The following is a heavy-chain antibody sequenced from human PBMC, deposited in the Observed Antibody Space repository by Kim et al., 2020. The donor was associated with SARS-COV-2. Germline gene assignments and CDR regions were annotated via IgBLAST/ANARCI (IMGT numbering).Heavy chain of an antibody. Sequence: ASVKVSCKASGYTFSSVDLYWLRQAPRQRLEWMGRINAGKGNTEYSQKFQGRVTISRDTSASTAYMELSSLTSEDTAMYYCARRSSASGPYDYWGQGTLVTVSS. V-gene: IGHV1-3*01. D-gene: IGHD3-10*01. CDR3: ARRSSASGPYDY. CDR2: INAGKGNT. CDR1: GYTFSSVD. J-gene: IGHJ4*02.